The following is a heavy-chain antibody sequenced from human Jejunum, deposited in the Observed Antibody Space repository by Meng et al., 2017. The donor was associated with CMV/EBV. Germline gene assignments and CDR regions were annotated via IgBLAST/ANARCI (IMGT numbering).Heavy chain of an antibody. J-gene: IGHJ5*02. V-gene: IGHV3-20*01. CDR2: IDWNGVNT. Sequence: FEDDGRSWGSKVPGKGQEWGPRIDWNGVNTSYAETGKGRVKSPRDDAKNSLYLPMNSLRADDTALYHGARSPMSSRVDGLFDPWGHGTLVTVSS. CDR3: ARSPMSSRVDGLFDP. D-gene: IGHD3/OR15-3a*01. CDR1: FEDDG.